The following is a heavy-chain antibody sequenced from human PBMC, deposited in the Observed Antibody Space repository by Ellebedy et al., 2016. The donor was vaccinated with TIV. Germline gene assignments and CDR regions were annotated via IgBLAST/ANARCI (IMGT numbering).Heavy chain of an antibody. CDR1: GYSFTTYG. Sequence: ASVKVSXXASGYSFTTYGISWVRQAPGQGLEWMGWISVYNGHTDYAQRFQGRVTMTTDISATTAYLDLSSLRSDDTAVYFCAKTHGYYHYMDVWGKGTTVTVSS. CDR3: AKTHGYYHYMDV. J-gene: IGHJ6*03. V-gene: IGHV1-18*01. CDR2: ISVYNGHT.